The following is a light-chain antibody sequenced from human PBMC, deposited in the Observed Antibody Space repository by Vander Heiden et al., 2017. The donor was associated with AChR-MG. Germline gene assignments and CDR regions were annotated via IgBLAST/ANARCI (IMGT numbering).Light chain of an antibody. Sequence: HSVLTQPPSVSGTPGQRVTVSCTGSSSNVGDNYVYWYHQLPGAAPNLLIYRNNQRPSGVPDRFSGSKSAPTASLAISALRSEDEADDYCAAWDDSLGSGVFGGGTKLTVL. CDR1: SSNVGDNY. CDR2: RNN. CDR3: AAWDDSLGSGV. V-gene: IGLV1-47*01. J-gene: IGLJ3*02.